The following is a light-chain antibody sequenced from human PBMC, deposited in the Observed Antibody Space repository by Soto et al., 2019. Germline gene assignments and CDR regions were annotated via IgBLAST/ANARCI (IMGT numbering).Light chain of an antibody. V-gene: IGLV2-14*01. J-gene: IGLJ2*01. CDR1: SSDVGGYNY. Sequence: QSVLTQPASVSGSPGQSITISCTGTSSDVGGYNYVSWYQQYPGKAPKLMIYDVSNRPSGVSNRFSGSKSGNTASLTISGLPAEDEADYYCSSYTSSSTPPVVFGGGTKLTVL. CDR2: DVS. CDR3: SSYTSSSTPPVV.